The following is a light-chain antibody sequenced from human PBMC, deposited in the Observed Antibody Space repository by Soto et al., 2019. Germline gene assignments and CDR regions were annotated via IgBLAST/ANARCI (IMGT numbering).Light chain of an antibody. CDR3: QQLNSYPPEIT. J-gene: IGKJ5*01. Sequence: DIQLTQSPSFLSASVGDRVTITCRASQGISSYLAWCQQKPGKAPKLLIYAASTLQSGVPSRFSGSGSGTEFTLTISSLQPEDFATYYCQQLNSYPPEITFGQGTRLEIK. V-gene: IGKV1-9*01. CDR1: QGISSY. CDR2: AAS.